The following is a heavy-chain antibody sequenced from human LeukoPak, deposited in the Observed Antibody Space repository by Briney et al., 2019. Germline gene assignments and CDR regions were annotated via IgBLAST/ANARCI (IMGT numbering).Heavy chain of an antibody. J-gene: IGHJ5*02. CDR1: GGSISSYY. CDR2: IYYSGST. D-gene: IGHD3-10*01. V-gene: IGHV4-59*06. CDR3: ANYGSGSYRFDP. Sequence: PSETLSLTCTVSGGSISSYYWSWIRQPPGKGLEWIGYIYYSGSTYYNPSLKSRVTISVDTSKNQFSLKLSSVTAADTAVYYRANYGSGSYRFDPWGQGTLVTVSS.